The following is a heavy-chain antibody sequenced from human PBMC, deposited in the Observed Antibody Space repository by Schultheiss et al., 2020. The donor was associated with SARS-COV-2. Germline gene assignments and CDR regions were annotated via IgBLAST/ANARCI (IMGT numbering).Heavy chain of an antibody. D-gene: IGHD1-1*01. J-gene: IGHJ5*02. V-gene: IGHV4-39*01. CDR2: IYYSGST. CDR1: GGSISSSSYY. Sequence: SETLSLTCTVSGGSISSSSYYWGWIRQPPGKGLEWIGSIYYSGSTYYNPSLKSRVTISVDTSKNQFSLKLSSVTAADTAVYYCARAAFRVGTGRRDWFDPWGQGTLVTVSS. CDR3: ARAAFRVGTGRRDWFDP.